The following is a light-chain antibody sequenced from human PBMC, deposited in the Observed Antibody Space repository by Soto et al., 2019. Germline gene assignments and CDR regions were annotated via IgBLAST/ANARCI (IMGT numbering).Light chain of an antibody. CDR2: AAS. CDR1: QNIINF. J-gene: IGKJ4*01. V-gene: IGKV1-39*01. Sequence: DIQMTQSPSSLSASVGDRVTITCRASQNIINFLNWYQQKPGKAPKLLIFAASSLQSGVPSRFSGGGSGTDFTLTINSLQSEDYATYYCQQSYSTLSFGGGTRVEIK. CDR3: QQSYSTLS.